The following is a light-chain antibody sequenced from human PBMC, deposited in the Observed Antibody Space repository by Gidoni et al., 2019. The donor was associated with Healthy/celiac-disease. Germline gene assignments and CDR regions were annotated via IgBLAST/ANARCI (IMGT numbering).Light chain of an antibody. CDR1: QSISSY. J-gene: IGKJ1*01. CDR2: AAS. Sequence: DRVIITCRASQSISSYLNWYQQKPGKAPKLLIYAASSLQSGVPSRFSGSGSGTDFTLTISSLQPEDFATYYCQQSYSTPRTFGQGTKVEIK. CDR3: QQSYSTPRT. V-gene: IGKV1-39*01.